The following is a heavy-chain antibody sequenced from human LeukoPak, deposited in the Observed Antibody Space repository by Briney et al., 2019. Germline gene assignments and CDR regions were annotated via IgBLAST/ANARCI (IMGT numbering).Heavy chain of an antibody. Sequence: SQTLSLTCTVSGGAITSGGYSWNWIRQPPGKGLEWIGCIYDRGPTYYNPSLKSRITISVDRPKNQFFLNVTSVTAADTAVYYCARSRQGSGLLNYWGQGNLVAVSS. V-gene: IGHV4-30-2*01. D-gene: IGHD3-10*01. J-gene: IGHJ4*02. CDR1: GGAITSGGYS. CDR2: IYDRGPT. CDR3: ARSRQGSGLLNY.